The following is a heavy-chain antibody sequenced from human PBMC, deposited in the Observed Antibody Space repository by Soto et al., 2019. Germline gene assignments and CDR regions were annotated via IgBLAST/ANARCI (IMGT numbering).Heavy chain of an antibody. Sequence: PSETLSVTCTVSGGSISSGNYCWSWIRQPPGKGLEWIGHIYYSGSTYYNPSLKSRVTISVDTSKNQFSLKLSSVTAADTAVYYCARLVEMARLDYWGQGTLVTVS. CDR1: GGSISSGNYC. D-gene: IGHD2-2*01. V-gene: IGHV4-39*01. J-gene: IGHJ4*02. CDR3: ARLVEMARLDY. CDR2: IYYSGST.